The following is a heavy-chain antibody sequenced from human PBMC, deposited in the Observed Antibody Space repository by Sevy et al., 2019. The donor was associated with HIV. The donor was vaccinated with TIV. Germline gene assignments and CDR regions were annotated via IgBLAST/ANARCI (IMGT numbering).Heavy chain of an antibody. D-gene: IGHD3-16*02. CDR3: VKDLMITFGGVIATDY. CDR2: ISSNGGST. Sequence: GGSLRLSCSASGFTFSSYAMHWVRQAPGKGLEYVSAISSNGGSTYYADSVKGRFTISRDNSKNRLYLQMSSLRAEDTAVYYCVKDLMITFGGVIATDYWGQGTLVTVSS. V-gene: IGHV3-64D*06. J-gene: IGHJ4*02. CDR1: GFTFSSYA.